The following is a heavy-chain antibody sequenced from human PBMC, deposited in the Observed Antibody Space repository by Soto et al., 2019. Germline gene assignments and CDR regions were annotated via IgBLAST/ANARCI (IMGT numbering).Heavy chain of an antibody. J-gene: IGHJ4*02. V-gene: IGHV1-58*01. D-gene: IGHD6-6*01. CDR3: AASYTSSSVSDF. CDR2: IVIGSGNT. CDR1: GFNFTTFA. Sequence: QMQLVQSGPEVKKPGTSVKVSCKASGFNFTTFAVQWGRQARGQRLEWMGWIVIGSGNTNFAQKFQERVSITRDMSTTTAYMEMSSLTSEDTAVYYCAASYTSSSVSDFWGQGTLVTVSS.